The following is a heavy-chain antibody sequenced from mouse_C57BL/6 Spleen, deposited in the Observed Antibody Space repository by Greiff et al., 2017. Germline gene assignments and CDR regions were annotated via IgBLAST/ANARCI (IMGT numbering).Heavy chain of an antibody. J-gene: IGHJ2*01. CDR1: GYTFTSYW. CDR2: INPSNGGT. CDR3: ARSPGSSYYFDY. Sequence: VQLQQSGTELVKPGASVKLSCKASGYTFTSYWMHWVKQRPGQGLEWIGNINPSNGGTNYNEKFKSKATLTVDKSSSTAYMQLSSLTSEDSAVYYCARSPGSSYYFDYWGQGTTLTVSS. D-gene: IGHD1-1*01. V-gene: IGHV1-53*01.